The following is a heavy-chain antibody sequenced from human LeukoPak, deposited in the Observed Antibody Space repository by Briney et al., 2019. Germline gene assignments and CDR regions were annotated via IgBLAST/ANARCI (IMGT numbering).Heavy chain of an antibody. CDR2: TYYMSKWYN. CDR3: AREGDYYGSGNLFDY. D-gene: IGHD3-10*01. J-gene: IGHJ4*02. Sequence: PSQTLSLTCAISGDTIYSNIVAWNWIRQSPSKGLEWLGRTYYMSKWYNDYGVSVKSRITINPDTSKNQFSLQLNSVTPEDTAVYYCAREGDYYGSGNLFDYWGQGTLVTVSS. V-gene: IGHV6-1*01. CDR1: GDTIYSNIVA.